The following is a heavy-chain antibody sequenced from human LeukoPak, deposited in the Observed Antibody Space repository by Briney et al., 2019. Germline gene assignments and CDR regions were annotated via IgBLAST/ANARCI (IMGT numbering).Heavy chain of an antibody. CDR1: GLTFDYYG. V-gene: IGHV3-21*01. Sequence: GGSLRLSCAASGLTFDYYGIHWVRQAPGKGLEWVSGISDSGGSTYYADSVKGRFTISRDNAKNPLYLQMNGLRAEDTAVYYCARAYGSGSYYPDYWGQGTLVTVSS. CDR2: ISDSGGST. D-gene: IGHD3-10*01. CDR3: ARAYGSGSYYPDY. J-gene: IGHJ4*02.